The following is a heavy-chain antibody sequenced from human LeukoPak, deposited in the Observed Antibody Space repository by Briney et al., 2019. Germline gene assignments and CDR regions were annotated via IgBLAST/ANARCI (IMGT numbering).Heavy chain of an antibody. Sequence: TGRSLRPSCAASGFTFTSYGMHSVRQPPGKGLEWVAFIRYDGSNKYYADSVKGRFTISRDKSKNTLYLQMNSLRAEDTAVYYCANPCSGGSCYPGDWGQGTLVTVSS. CDR1: GFTFTSYG. CDR2: IRYDGSNK. J-gene: IGHJ4*02. CDR3: ANPCSGGSCYPGD. V-gene: IGHV3-30*02. D-gene: IGHD2-15*01.